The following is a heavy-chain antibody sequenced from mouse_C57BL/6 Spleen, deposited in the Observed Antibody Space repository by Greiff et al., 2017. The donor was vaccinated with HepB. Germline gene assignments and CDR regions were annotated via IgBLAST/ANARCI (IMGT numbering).Heavy chain of an antibody. D-gene: IGHD2-4*01. CDR1: GYTFTSYG. Sequence: QVQLQQSGAELARPGASVKLSCKASGYTFTSYGISWVKQRTGQGLEWIGEIYPRSGNTYYNEKVKGKATLTADKSSSTAYMELRSLTSEDSAVYFCASPPYYDYDGAFVYWGQGTLVTVSA. CDR2: IYPRSGNT. CDR3: ASPPYYDYDGAFVY. V-gene: IGHV1-81*01. J-gene: IGHJ3*01.